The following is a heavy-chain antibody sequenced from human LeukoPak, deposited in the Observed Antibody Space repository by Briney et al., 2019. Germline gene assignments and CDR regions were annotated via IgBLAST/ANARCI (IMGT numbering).Heavy chain of an antibody. CDR3: ARVFAHYDFWSGYLYYMDV. Sequence: GASVKVSCKVSGYTLTELSMHWVRQAPGKGLEWMGGFDPEDGKTIYAQKFQGRVTMTEDTSTDTAYMELSSLRSEDTAVYYCARVFAHYDFWSGYLYYMDVWGKGTTVTVSS. D-gene: IGHD3-3*01. V-gene: IGHV1-24*01. CDR2: FDPEDGKT. CDR1: GYTLTELS. J-gene: IGHJ6*03.